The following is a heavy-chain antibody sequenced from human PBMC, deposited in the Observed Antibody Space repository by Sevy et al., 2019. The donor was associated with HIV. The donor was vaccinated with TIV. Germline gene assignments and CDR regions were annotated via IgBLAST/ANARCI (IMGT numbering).Heavy chain of an antibody. D-gene: IGHD1-26*01. J-gene: IGHJ1*01. V-gene: IGHV1-18*01. CDR2: ITPNNGNT. Sequence: ASVKVSCKAXXXXXXNYHXXXVRQAPGQGLEWMGWITPNNGNTNYARRLQGRVTMTTDTSTATAYMELRNLRSDDTAVYFCARAPXGSXXXGQYXXHWGQGTLVTVSS. CDR1: XXXXXNYH. CDR3: ARAPXGSXXXGQYXXH.